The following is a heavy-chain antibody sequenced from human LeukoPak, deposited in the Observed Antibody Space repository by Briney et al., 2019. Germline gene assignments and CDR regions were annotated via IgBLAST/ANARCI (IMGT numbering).Heavy chain of an antibody. D-gene: IGHD3-9*01. CDR1: GFTFSSYW. CDR3: ARGANYDILTGYYTDYYYGMDV. CDR2: INSDGSST. Sequence: GGSLRLSCAASGFTFSSYWMHWVRQAPGKGLVWVSRINSDGSSTSYADSVKGRFTISRDNAKNTLYLQMNSLRAEDTAVYYCARGANYDILTGYYTDYYYGMDVWGQGTTVTVSS. V-gene: IGHV3-74*01. J-gene: IGHJ6*02.